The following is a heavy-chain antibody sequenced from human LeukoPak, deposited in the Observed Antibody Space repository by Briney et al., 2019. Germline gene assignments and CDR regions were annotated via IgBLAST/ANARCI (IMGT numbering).Heavy chain of an antibody. V-gene: IGHV1-3*01. CDR1: GSTFTSYA. CDR2: INAGTGDT. CDR3: TRGGTWPSSAGYYYYYGMDV. J-gene: IGHJ6*02. D-gene: IGHD6-6*01. Sequence: ASVKVSCKASGSTFTSYAMHWVRQAPGQRFEWMGWINAGTGDTKYSQKFQGRVTITRDTSASTAYMELSSLRSEDTAVYYCTRGGTWPSSAGYYYYYGMDVWGQGTTVTASS.